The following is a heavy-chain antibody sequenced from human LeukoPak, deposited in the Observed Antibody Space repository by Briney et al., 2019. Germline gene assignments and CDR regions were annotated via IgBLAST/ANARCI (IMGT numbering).Heavy chain of an antibody. J-gene: IGHJ4*02. D-gene: IGHD2-2*01. CDR3: ASEDIVVVPASAFDY. CDR1: GFTFSSYG. CDR2: ISYDGSNK. Sequence: GGSLRLSCAASGFTFSSYGMHWVRQAPGKGLEWVAVISYDGSNKYYADSVKGRFTISRDNAKNSLYLQMNSLRAEDTAVYYCASEDIVVVPASAFDYWGQGTLVTVSS. V-gene: IGHV3-30*03.